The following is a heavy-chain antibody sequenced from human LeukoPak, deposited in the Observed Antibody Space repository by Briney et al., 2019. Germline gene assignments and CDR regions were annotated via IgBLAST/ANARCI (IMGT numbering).Heavy chain of an antibody. CDR3: AGHYYDSSGYYYGYAFDI. D-gene: IGHD3-22*01. CDR2: ISGSGGST. V-gene: IGHV3-23*01. J-gene: IGHJ3*02. Sequence: QPGGSLRLSCAASGFTFSSYAMSWVRQAPGKGLEWVSAISGSGGSTYYADSVKGRFTISRDNSKNTLYLQMNSLRAEDTAVYYCAGHYYDSSGYYYGYAFDIWGQGTMVTVSS. CDR1: GFTFSSYA.